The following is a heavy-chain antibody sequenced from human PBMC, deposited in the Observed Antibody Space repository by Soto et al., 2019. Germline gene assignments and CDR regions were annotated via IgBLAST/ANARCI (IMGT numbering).Heavy chain of an antibody. CDR3: ARGLQSYFGMEV. V-gene: IGHV1-18*01. CDR1: GYTFTNYD. Sequence: ASVKVSCKASGYTFTNYDISWVRQAPGQGLEWMAWISAHNGNKNYAEKFQGRVTMTTDTSTSTAYMEVRSLRSDDTAVYYCARGLQSYFGMEVWGQGTTVTVSS. J-gene: IGHJ6*02. D-gene: IGHD1-1*01. CDR2: ISAHNGNK.